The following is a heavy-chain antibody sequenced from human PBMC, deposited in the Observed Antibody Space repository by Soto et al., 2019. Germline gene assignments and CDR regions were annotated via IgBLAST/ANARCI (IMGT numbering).Heavy chain of an antibody. CDR2: IYYSGNT. J-gene: IGHJ6*03. V-gene: IGHV4-59*08. D-gene: IGHD2-21*01. Sequence: QVQLQESGPGLVKPSETLSLTCTVSGGSISSYYWSWIRQPPGKGLEWIGYIYYSGNTNYNPSLKSRDTISVDTSKNQFSLKLSSVTAADTAVYYCARSIPPYYYYYMDVWGKGTTVTVSS. CDR1: GGSISSYY. CDR3: ARSIPPYYYYYMDV.